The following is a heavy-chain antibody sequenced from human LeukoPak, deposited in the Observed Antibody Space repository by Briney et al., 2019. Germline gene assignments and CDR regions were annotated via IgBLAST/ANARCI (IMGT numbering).Heavy chain of an antibody. D-gene: IGHD3-3*01. CDR3: ARDQRGFDDFWSGYFLGAFDI. CDR1: GFTFSSYG. Sequence: GRSLRLSCAASGFTFSSYGMPWVRQAPGKGLEWVAVIWYDGSNKYYADSVKGRFTISRDNSKNTLYLQMNSLRAEDTAVYYCARDQRGFDDFWSGYFLGAFDIWGQGTMVTVSS. J-gene: IGHJ3*02. V-gene: IGHV3-33*01. CDR2: IWYDGSNK.